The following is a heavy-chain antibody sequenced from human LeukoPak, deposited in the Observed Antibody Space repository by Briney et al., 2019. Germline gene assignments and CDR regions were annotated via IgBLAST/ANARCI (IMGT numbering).Heavy chain of an antibody. CDR2: IYYSGST. V-gene: IGHV4-39*07. D-gene: IGHD1-7*01. Sequence: PSETLSLTCTVSGGSISSSSYYWGWIRQPPGKGLEWIGSIYYSGSTYYNPSLKSRVTISVDTSKNQFSLKLSSVTAADTAVYYCARARGLKLELRHFDYWGQGTLVTVSS. CDR1: GGSISSSSYY. CDR3: ARARGLKLELRHFDY. J-gene: IGHJ4*02.